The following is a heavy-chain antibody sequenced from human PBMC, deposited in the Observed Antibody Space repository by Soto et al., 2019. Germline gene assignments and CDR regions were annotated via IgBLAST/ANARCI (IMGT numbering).Heavy chain of an antibody. J-gene: IGHJ6*02. V-gene: IGHV3-7*05. CDR1: GFTFSSYW. D-gene: IGHD4-17*01. Sequence: EVQLVESGGGLVQPGGSLRLSCAASGFTFSSYWMSWVRQAPGKGLEWVANIKQDGSEKYYVDSVKGRFTISRDNAKNSRYLQINSLRAEDTAVYYCARDRNGDYGVHYYYYGMDVWGQGTTVTVSS. CDR2: IKQDGSEK. CDR3: ARDRNGDYGVHYYYYGMDV.